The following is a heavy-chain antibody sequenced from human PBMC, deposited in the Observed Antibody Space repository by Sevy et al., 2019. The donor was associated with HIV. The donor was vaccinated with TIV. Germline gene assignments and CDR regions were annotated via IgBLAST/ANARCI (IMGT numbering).Heavy chain of an antibody. CDR3: ARVSDFEP. J-gene: IGHJ5*02. D-gene: IGHD3-3*01. CDR2: IWHDGNNK. V-gene: IGHV3-33*01. CDR1: GFTFSTYG. Sequence: GESLKISCVASGFTFSTYGMHWVRQAAGKGLEWVAVIWHDGNNKYYADSVKGRFTISRDNAKNSLYLQMNSLRAEDTAVYYCARVSDFEPWGQGTLVTVSS.